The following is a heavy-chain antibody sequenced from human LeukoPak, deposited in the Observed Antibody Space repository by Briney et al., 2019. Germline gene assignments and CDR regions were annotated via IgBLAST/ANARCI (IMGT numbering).Heavy chain of an antibody. V-gene: IGHV3-48*03. Sequence: GVSLRLSCTGSGFTFSSYEMNWVRQAPGKGLEWVSYISSSGSTVYYADSVKGRFTISRDNAKNSLYLQMNSLRAEDTAVYYCARELATANYCDGHCSGDYWGQGILVTVSS. CDR3: ARELATANYCDGHCSGDY. D-gene: IGHD2-21*02. CDR2: ISSSGSTV. J-gene: IGHJ4*02. CDR1: GFTFSSYE.